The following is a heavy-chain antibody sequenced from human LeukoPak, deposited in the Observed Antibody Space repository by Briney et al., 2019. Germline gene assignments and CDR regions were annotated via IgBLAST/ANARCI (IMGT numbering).Heavy chain of an antibody. D-gene: IGHD6-13*01. V-gene: IGHV4-31*03. CDR1: GGSISSGGYY. J-gene: IGHJ4*02. CDR3: ASSKQLVLLFY. CDR2: IYYSGST. Sequence: SETLSLTCTVSGGSISSGGYYWSWIRQHPGKGLEWIGYIYYSGSTYYNPSLKSRVTISVDTSKNQFSQKLSSVTAADTAVYYCASSKQLVLLFYWGQGTLVTVSS.